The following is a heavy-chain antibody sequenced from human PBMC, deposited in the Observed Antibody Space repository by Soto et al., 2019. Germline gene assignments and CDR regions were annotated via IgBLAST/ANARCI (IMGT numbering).Heavy chain of an antibody. CDR1: GFTFTSSA. J-gene: IGHJ6*02. CDR2: IVVGSGNT. CDR3: AADYYDSSGYYLAAYYYYYGMDV. D-gene: IGHD3-22*01. Sequence: ASVKVSCKASGFTFTSSAVQWVRQARGQRLEWIGWIVVGSGNTNYAQKFQERVTITRDMSTSTAYMELSSPRSEDTAVYYCAADYYDSSGYYLAAYYYYYGMDVWGQGTTVTVSS. V-gene: IGHV1-58*01.